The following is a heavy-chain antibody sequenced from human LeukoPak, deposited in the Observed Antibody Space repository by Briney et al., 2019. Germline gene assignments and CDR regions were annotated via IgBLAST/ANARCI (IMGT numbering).Heavy chain of an antibody. CDR2: ISAYNGNT. Sequence: GASVKVSCKASGYTFTSYGISWVRQAPGQGLEWMGWISAYNGNTNFAQKFQDRVTMTTDTSTSTAYMELRNLRSDDTALYYCARDYREPPDDAFDIWGQGTMVTVSS. J-gene: IGHJ3*02. V-gene: IGHV1-18*01. CDR3: ARDYREPPDDAFDI. CDR1: GYTFTSYG. D-gene: IGHD1-26*01.